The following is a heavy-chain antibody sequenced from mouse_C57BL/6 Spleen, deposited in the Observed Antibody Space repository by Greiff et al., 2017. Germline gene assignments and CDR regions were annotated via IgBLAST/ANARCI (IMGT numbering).Heavy chain of an antibody. Sequence: QVQLQQPGAELVMPGASVKLSCKASGYTFTSYWMHWVKQRPGQGLEWIGEIDPSDSYTNYNQKFKGKSTLTVDKSSSTAYMQLSSLASEDSAVYYCARKGTGTGHYCDYWGQGTTLTVSS. D-gene: IGHD4-1*01. CDR3: ARKGTGTGHYCDY. CDR2: IDPSDSYT. J-gene: IGHJ2*01. CDR1: GYTFTSYW. V-gene: IGHV1-69*01.